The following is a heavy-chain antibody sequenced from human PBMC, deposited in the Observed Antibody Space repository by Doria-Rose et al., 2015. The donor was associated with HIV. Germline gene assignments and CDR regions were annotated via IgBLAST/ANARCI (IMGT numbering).Heavy chain of an antibody. CDR2: IFSDDER. V-gene: IGHV2-26*01. CDR1: GGSLSSPGMG. CDR3: ARIKSSRWYHKYYFDF. Sequence: ESGPVLVKPTETLTLTCAVSGGSLSSPGMGVSWIRQPPGKALEWLAYIFSDDERSYKTSLKSRLTISRGTSKSQVVLTMTDMDPVDTATYYCARIKSSRWYHKYYFDFWGQGTLVIVSA. J-gene: IGHJ4*02. D-gene: IGHD6-13*01.